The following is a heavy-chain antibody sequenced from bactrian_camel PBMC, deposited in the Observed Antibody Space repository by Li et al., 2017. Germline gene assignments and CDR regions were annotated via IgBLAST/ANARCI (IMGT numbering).Heavy chain of an antibody. V-gene: IGHV3S1*01. CDR1: GYTYSRHC. CDR2: INSRGGST. J-gene: IGHJ4*01. Sequence: VQLVESGGGSVQSGGSLRLSCAASGYTYSRHCVGWFRQAPGKGLEWVSAINSRGGSTYYEDSVKGRFTISRDNARNTLYLQLNSLKSEDTALYTVPQRSNTFPRSTGVRGPRSPSP. CDR3: PQRSNTFPRST.